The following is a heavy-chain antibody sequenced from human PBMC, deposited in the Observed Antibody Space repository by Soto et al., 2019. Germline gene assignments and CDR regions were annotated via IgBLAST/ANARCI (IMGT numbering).Heavy chain of an antibody. J-gene: IGHJ5*02. CDR3: ARHGGTFDP. D-gene: IGHD3-16*01. CDR1: GFIVSDYD. CDR2: ITTGGTAM. V-gene: IGHV3-11*01. Sequence: QMQLVESGGGLVKPGGSLRLSCAASGFIVSDYDMTWIRQAPGKGLEWVSCITTGGTAMYYTDSMKGRFTISRDKAKNSVYMHMNNLRDEDTAIYYCARHGGTFDPWGQGTLVSVSS.